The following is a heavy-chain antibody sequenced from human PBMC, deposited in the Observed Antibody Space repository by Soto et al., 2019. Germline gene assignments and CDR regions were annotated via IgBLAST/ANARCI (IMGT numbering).Heavy chain of an antibody. CDR3: AQGSEFDY. CDR1: GFTFGSYN. CDR2: IGVSHSHI. J-gene: IGHJ4*02. Sequence: PGGSLRLSRAASGFTFGSYNMNWVRQAPGKGLEWVSAIGVSHSHIYYADSVKGRFTIARDKAKYSLYLQMNSLRAEYTAVYYCAQGSEFDYWGQRTLVTVSS. V-gene: IGHV3-21*01.